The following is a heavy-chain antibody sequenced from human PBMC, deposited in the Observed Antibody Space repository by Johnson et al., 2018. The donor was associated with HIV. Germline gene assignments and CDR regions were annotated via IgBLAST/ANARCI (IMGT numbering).Heavy chain of an antibody. V-gene: IGHV3-30-3*01. CDR1: GFTFSSYA. D-gene: IGHD2-15*01. J-gene: IGHJ3*02. CDR3: ARVGVGGYSADGAFDI. CDR2: ISYDGSNK. Sequence: QVQLVESGGGVVQPGRSLRLSCAASGFTFSSYAMHWVRQAPGKGLEWVAVISYDGSNKYYADSVKGRFTLSRDNSKNTLYLQMNSLRAEDAAVFYCARVGVGGYSADGAFDIWGQGTLVTVSS.